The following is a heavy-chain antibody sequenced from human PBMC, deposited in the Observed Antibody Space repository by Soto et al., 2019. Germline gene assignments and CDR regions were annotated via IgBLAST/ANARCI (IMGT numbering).Heavy chain of an antibody. CDR1: GFSLSTSGVG. CDR2: IYWNDDK. Sequence: QITLKESGPTLVKPTQTLTLTCTFSGFSLSTSGVGVGWIRQPPGKALEWLALIYWNDDKRYSPSLKSRLTITRDTSKNQVVLTMTNMDPVDTGTYYCTHSACGSDCWGWFNPWGQGTLVTVSS. D-gene: IGHD2-21*02. V-gene: IGHV2-5*01. J-gene: IGHJ5*02. CDR3: THSACGSDCWGWFNP.